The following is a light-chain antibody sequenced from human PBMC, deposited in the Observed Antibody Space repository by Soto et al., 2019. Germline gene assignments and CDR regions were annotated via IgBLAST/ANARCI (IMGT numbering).Light chain of an antibody. CDR2: EVS. CDR3: SSYAGSNNLV. J-gene: IGLJ2*01. Sequence: QSALTQPPSASGSPGQSVTISCTGTSSDVGGYNYVSWYQQRPGKAPKLMIYEVSKRPSGVPDRFSGSKSGNTASLTVSGLQPEDETDYYCSSYAGSNNLVFGGGTKLTVL. V-gene: IGLV2-8*01. CDR1: SSDVGGYNY.